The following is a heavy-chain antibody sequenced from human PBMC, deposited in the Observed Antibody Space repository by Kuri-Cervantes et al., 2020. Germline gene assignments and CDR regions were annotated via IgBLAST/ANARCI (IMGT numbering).Heavy chain of an antibody. J-gene: IGHJ3*02. Sequence: GGSLRLSCAASGFNYITYWIHWVRQDPGMGLVWVSRTKSDGDTIYADSVKGRFTISRDNSKNTLYLQMNSLRAEDTAVYYCAKGPQAYYGSGSYYNDDAFDIWGQGTMVTVSS. CDR3: AKGPQAYYGSGSYYNDDAFDI. V-gene: IGHV3-74*01. CDR1: GFNYITYW. D-gene: IGHD3-10*01. CDR2: TKSDGDT.